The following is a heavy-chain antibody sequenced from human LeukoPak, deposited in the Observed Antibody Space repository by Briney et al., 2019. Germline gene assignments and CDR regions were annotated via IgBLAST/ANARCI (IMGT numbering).Heavy chain of an antibody. J-gene: IGHJ6*04. CDR1: GGSISSDSYY. D-gene: IGHD3-3*01. Sequence: SETLSLTCTVSGGSISSDSYYWSWIRQPAGKGLEWIGRIYTSGSTNYNPSLKSRVTISVDTSKNQFSLKLSSVTAADTAVYYCASGLRFWSGYVMDVWGKGTTVTVSS. CDR3: ASGLRFWSGYVMDV. CDR2: IYTSGST. V-gene: IGHV4-61*02.